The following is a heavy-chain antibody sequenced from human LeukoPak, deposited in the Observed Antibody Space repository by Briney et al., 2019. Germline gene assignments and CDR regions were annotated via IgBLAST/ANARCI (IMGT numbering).Heavy chain of an antibody. D-gene: IGHD3-9*01. CDR3: ARVGYDILTGQDWFDP. CDR1: GGSISSYY. Sequence: SETLSLTCTVSGGSISSYYWSWIRQPPGKGLEWIGYIYYSGSTNYNPSLKSRVTISVDTSKNQFSLKLSSVTAADTAVYYCARVGYDILTGQDWFDPWGQGTLVTVSS. CDR2: IYYSGST. J-gene: IGHJ5*02. V-gene: IGHV4-59*01.